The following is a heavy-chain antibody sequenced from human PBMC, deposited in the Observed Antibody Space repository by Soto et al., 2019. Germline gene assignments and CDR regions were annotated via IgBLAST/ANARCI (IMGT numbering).Heavy chain of an antibody. CDR2: ISGSGGST. Sequence: PGGSLRLSCAASGFTFSSYAMSWVCQAPGKGLEWVSAISGSGGSTYYADSVKGRFTISRDNSKNTLYLQMNSLRAEDTAVYYCAKDGSELNYDFWSGYYLYYFDYWGQGTLVTVSS. D-gene: IGHD3-3*01. CDR1: GFTFSSYA. V-gene: IGHV3-23*01. J-gene: IGHJ4*02. CDR3: AKDGSELNYDFWSGYYLYYFDY.